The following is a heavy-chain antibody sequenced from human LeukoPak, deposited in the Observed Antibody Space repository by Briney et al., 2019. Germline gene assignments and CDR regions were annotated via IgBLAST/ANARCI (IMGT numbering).Heavy chain of an antibody. J-gene: IGHJ6*02. V-gene: IGHV4-34*01. CDR1: GGSFSGYY. D-gene: IGHD6-19*01. CDR3: ARRPPRRSWLANYYYYGMDV. CDR2: INHSGST. Sequence: SETLSLTCAVYGGSFSGYYWSWIRQPPGKGLEWIGEINHSGSTNYNPSLKSRVTMSVDTSKNQFSLKLSSVTAADTAVYYCARRPPRRSWLANYYYYGMDVWGQGTTVTVSS.